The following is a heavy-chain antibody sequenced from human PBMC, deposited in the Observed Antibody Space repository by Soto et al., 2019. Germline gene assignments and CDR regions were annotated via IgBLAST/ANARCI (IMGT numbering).Heavy chain of an antibody. CDR3: AKDTDYHDSTGYYVFDY. V-gene: IGHV3-30*18. Sequence: QVQLVESGGGVVQPGRSLRLSCAASGSTFRSYGMHWVRQAPGKGLEWVAAISYDGSNKNYVDSVKGRFTISRANSETTLYLQMNSLRAEDAAVYYCAKDTDYHDSTGYYVFDYWGQGTLVTVSS. D-gene: IGHD3-22*01. J-gene: IGHJ4*02. CDR2: ISYDGSNK. CDR1: GSTFRSYG.